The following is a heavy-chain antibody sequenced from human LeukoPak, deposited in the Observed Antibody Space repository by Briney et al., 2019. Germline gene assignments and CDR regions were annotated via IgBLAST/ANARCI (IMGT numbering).Heavy chain of an antibody. J-gene: IGHJ3*02. CDR3: ARGYYREYAFDI. CDR1: GGSISSGGYS. CDR2: IYHSGST. V-gene: IGHV4-30-2*01. D-gene: IGHD1-14*01. Sequence: SQTLSLTCAVSGGSISSGGYSWSWLRQPPGKGLEWIGYIYHSGSTYYNPSLKSRVTISVDRSKNQFSLKLSSVTAADTAVYYCARGYYREYAFDIWGQGTMVTVSS.